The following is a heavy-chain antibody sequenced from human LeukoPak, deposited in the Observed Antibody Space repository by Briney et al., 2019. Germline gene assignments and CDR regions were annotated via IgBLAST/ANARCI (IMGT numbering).Heavy chain of an antibody. CDR3: ASSYYDFWSGYYTGFGWFDP. J-gene: IGHJ5*02. D-gene: IGHD3-3*01. CDR2: IYYTGST. CDR1: GGSISSSSYY. V-gene: IGHV4-39*01. Sequence: SETLSLTCTVSGGSISSSSYYWCWIRQRPGKGLEWIGSIYYTGSTYYNPSLKSRVTISVDTSKNQFSLKLSSVTAADTAVYYCASSYYDFWSGYYTGFGWFDPWGQGTLVTVSS.